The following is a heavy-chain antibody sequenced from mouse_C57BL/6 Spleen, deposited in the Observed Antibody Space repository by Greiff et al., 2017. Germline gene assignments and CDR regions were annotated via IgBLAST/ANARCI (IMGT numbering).Heavy chain of an antibody. J-gene: IGHJ4*01. CDR2: IYPGSGNT. CDR3: ARSLGGYAMDY. V-gene: IGHV1-76*01. CDR1: GYTFTDYY. Sequence: VNLVESGAELVRPGASVKLSCKASGYTFTDYYINWVKQRPGQGLEWIARIYPGSGNTYYNEKFKGKATLTAEKSSSTAYMQLSSLTSEDSAVYFCARSLGGYAMDYWGQGTSVTVSS.